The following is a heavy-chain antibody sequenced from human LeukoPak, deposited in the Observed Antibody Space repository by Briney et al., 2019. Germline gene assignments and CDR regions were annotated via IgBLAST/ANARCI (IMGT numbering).Heavy chain of an antibody. Sequence: GASVKVSCKASGGTFSSYAISWVRQAPGQGLEWMGGIIPIFGTANYAQKFQGRVTITADESTSTAYMELRSLRSDDTAVYYCARDERTQSNNWFDPWGQGTLVTVSS. CDR3: ARDERTQSNNWFDP. CDR2: IIPIFGTA. J-gene: IGHJ5*02. V-gene: IGHV1-69*13. CDR1: GGTFSSYA.